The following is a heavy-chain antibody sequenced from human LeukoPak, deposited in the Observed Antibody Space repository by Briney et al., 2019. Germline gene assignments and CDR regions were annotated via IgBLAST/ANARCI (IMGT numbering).Heavy chain of an antibody. V-gene: IGHV4-59*01. J-gene: IGHJ4*02. CDR1: CGSISSYY. CDR3: ARALNPLPGTYYFDY. D-gene: IGHD2-15*01. Sequence: SETLSLTCTVSCGSISSYYWSWIRQPPGKGLEWIGYIYYSGSTNYNPSLKSRVTISVDTSKNQFSLKLSSVTAADTAVYYCARALNPLPGTYYFDYWGQGILVTVSS. CDR2: IYYSGST.